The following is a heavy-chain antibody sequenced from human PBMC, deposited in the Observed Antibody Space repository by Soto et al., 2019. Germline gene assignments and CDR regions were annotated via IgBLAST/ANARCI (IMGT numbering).Heavy chain of an antibody. V-gene: IGHV3-13*05. Sequence: EVQLVESGGGLVQPGGSLRLSCEASGFTFRNYDMHWVRQGTGKGLVWVSGISAAGDPDYADSVEGRFTISRENAQNSFFLQINSLRVGDTAVYYCARTDRDFYGLDVWGQGTTVIVSS. CDR2: ISAAGDP. CDR3: ARTDRDFYGLDV. J-gene: IGHJ6*02. CDR1: GFTFRNYD.